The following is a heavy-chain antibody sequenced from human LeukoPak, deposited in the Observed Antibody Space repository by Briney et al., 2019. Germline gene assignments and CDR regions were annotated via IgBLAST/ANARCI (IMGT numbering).Heavy chain of an antibody. CDR2: IYSDSTT. CDR1: GFTVSSNF. Sequence: GGSLRLSCAASGFTVSSNFMSWVRQAPGKGLEWVSIIYSDSTTYYADSVKGRFTISRDNSKNTLFLQMNSLRAEDTAVYYCARDRGSYGEGFFDHWGQGTLVTVSS. D-gene: IGHD1-26*01. CDR3: ARDRGSYGEGFFDH. J-gene: IGHJ4*02. V-gene: IGHV3-53*01.